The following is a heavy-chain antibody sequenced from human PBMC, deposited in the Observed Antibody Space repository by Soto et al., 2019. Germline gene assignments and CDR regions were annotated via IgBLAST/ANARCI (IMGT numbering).Heavy chain of an antibody. J-gene: IGHJ4*02. CDR1: GGTFSSYT. Sequence: SVKVSCKASGGTFSSYTISWVRQAPGQGLEWMGRIIPILGIANYAQKFQGRVTITADKSTSTAYMELSSLRSEDTAVYYCARRSSIAAAGQTYFDYWGQGTLVTVSS. CDR2: IIPILGIA. CDR3: ARRSSIAAAGQTYFDY. V-gene: IGHV1-69*02. D-gene: IGHD6-13*01.